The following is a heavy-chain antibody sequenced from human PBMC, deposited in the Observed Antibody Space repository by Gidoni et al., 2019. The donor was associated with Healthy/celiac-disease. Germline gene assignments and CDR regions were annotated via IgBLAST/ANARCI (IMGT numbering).Heavy chain of an antibody. Sequence: EVQLLESGGGLVQPGGSLRLSCAASGFTFSSYAMSWVRQAPGKGLEWVSAISGSGGSTYYADSVKGRFTISRDNSKNTLYLQMNSLRAEDTAVYYCAKLGSYYDSSGYSYYFDYWGQGTLVTVSS. V-gene: IGHV3-23*01. J-gene: IGHJ4*02. CDR2: ISGSGGST. D-gene: IGHD3-22*01. CDR1: GFTFSSYA. CDR3: AKLGSYYDSSGYSYYFDY.